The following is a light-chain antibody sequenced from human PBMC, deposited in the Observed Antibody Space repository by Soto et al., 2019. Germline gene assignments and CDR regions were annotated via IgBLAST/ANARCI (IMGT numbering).Light chain of an antibody. V-gene: IGKV1-5*03. CDR2: RAS. Sequence: DIQMTQSPSTLSASVGDRVTITCRASQSINTWLAWYQQKPGKAPKLLIYRASTLESGVPSRFSGSGSGTEFTLTISSLQPDDFSIYYCQHYNTYSGTFGPGTKVDI. CDR3: QHYNTYSGT. CDR1: QSINTW. J-gene: IGKJ3*01.